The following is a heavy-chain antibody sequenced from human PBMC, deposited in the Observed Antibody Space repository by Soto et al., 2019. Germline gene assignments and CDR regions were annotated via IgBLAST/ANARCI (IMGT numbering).Heavy chain of an antibody. J-gene: IGHJ5*02. CDR2: IYHSGNT. CDR3: ARVPGP. V-gene: IGHV4-30-2*01. Sequence: QLQLQESGSGLVKPSQTLSLTCAVSGGSISSGGYSWSWIRQPPGKGLEWIWYIYHSGNTYNNPSIKSRVTKSVDRSKNKFSLKLGAVTAADTAVYYCARVPGPWGQGTLVTVSS. CDR1: GGSISSGGYS.